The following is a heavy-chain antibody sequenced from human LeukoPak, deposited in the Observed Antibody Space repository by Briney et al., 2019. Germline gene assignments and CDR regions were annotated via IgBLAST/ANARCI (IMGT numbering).Heavy chain of an antibody. CDR2: ISGGGSST. J-gene: IGHJ4*02. Sequence: GGSLRLSCAASGFTFSSYGMHWVRQAPGKGLEWVSAISGGGSSTYYADSVKGRFTISRDNSKNTLYLQINSLRAEDTAVYYCAKRSPYGDYASAYFDSWGQGTLVTVSS. V-gene: IGHV3-23*01. D-gene: IGHD4-17*01. CDR3: AKRSPYGDYASAYFDS. CDR1: GFTFSSYG.